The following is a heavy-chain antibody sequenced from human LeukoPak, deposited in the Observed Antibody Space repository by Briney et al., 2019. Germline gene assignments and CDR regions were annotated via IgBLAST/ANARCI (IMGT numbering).Heavy chain of an antibody. Sequence: SETLSLTCAVYGGSFSGYYWSWIRQPPGKGLEWIGEINHSGSTNYNPSLKSRVTISVDTSKNQFSLKLSSVTAADTAVYYCARGRPQWRWLVPQLYYYYYYMDVWGKGTTVTVSS. CDR1: GGSFSGYY. V-gene: IGHV4-34*01. J-gene: IGHJ6*03. CDR2: INHSGST. CDR3: ARGRPQWRWLVPQLYYYYYYMDV. D-gene: IGHD6-19*01.